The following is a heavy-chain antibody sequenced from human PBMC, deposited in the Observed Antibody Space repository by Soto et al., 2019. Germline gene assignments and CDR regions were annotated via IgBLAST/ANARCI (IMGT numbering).Heavy chain of an antibody. D-gene: IGHD3-16*01. CDR2: IFPNSGGST. Sequence: ASVKVSCKTSGYTFAAYYIHRVRQAPGQGLEWMGFIFPNSGGSTTSAQQFEGRVTMTRDSSISTAYLELSGLTPDDAAVYYCAKDEGGIFDSWGQGTLVTVSS. CDR1: GYTFAAYY. J-gene: IGHJ4*01. CDR3: AKDEGGIFDS. V-gene: IGHV1-2*02.